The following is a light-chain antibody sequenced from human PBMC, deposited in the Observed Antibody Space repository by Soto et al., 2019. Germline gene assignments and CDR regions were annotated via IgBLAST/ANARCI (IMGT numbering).Light chain of an antibody. J-gene: IGKJ5*01. CDR3: QHYNSFPIT. Sequence: DIQMTQSPSSLSASLGDRVTITCHASQDRSYYLNWYQQKSGQAPKLRIYDASQFEKGVPSRFSGSGSGTDFTFTINSLHPEDIGTYYCQHYNSFPITVGQGTLLDIK. CDR1: QDRSYY. V-gene: IGKV1-33*01. CDR2: DAS.